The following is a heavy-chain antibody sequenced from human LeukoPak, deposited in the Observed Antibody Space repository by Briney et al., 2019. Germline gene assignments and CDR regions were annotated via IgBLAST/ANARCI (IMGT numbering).Heavy chain of an antibody. CDR1: GGSISSYY. V-gene: IGHV4-34*01. Sequence: TSETLSLTCNVSGGSISSYYWSWIRQPPGKGLEWIGEINHSGSTNYNPSLKSRVTISVDTSKNQFSLKLSSVTAADTAVYYCAREEAGYYYDSSGYDWGQGTLVTVSS. D-gene: IGHD3-22*01. CDR2: INHSGST. J-gene: IGHJ4*02. CDR3: AREEAGYYYDSSGYD.